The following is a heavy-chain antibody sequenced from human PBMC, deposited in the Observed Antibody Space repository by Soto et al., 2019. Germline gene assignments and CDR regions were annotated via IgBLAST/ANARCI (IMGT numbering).Heavy chain of an antibody. CDR2: FIPIFVSA. D-gene: IGHD3-22*01. J-gene: IGHJ4*02. Sequence: QVHLVQSGAEVKKPWSSVKVSCKASGGTVSSYAITWVRQAPGKGLEWMGVFIPIFVSAHYAQKFQGRVTIPSDESTSTAYMELSGLRSEDTAIYYCARDLSSDSTGFRGYDLWGQGTLVTVSS. V-gene: IGHV1-69*01. CDR1: GGTVSSYA. CDR3: ARDLSSDSTGFRGYDL.